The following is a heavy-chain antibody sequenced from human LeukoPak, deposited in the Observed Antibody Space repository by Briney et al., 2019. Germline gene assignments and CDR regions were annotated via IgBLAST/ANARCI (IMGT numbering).Heavy chain of an antibody. D-gene: IGHD3-16*01. J-gene: IGHJ3*02. Sequence: PGGSLRLSCAASGFTFSSHWMGWVRQAPGKGLEWVANIKEDGSEKHYVDSVKGRFTISRDNAENSLFLQMSSLRAEDTAVYFCARYLINFRGVVFGDAFDIWGQGTMVTVS. CDR1: GFTFSSHW. CDR3: ARYLINFRGVVFGDAFDI. CDR2: IKEDGSEK. V-gene: IGHV3-7*01.